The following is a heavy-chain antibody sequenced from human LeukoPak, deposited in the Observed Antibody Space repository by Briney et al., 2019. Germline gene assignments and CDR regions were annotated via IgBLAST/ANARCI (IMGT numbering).Heavy chain of an antibody. V-gene: IGHV1-18*01. CDR3: AVWFGESSSIDY. J-gene: IGHJ4*02. CDR2: INPNSGGT. Sequence: ASVKVSCKASGGTFSSYAISWVRQAPGQGLEWMGWINPNSGGTNYAQKLQGRVTMTTDTSTSTAYMELRSLRSDDTAVYYCAVWFGESSSIDYWGQGTLVTVSS. CDR1: GGTFSSYA. D-gene: IGHD3-10*01.